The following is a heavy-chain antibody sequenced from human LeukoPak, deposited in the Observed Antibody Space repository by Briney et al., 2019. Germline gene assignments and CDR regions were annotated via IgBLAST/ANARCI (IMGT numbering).Heavy chain of an antibody. CDR1: GYTFTSYG. CDR3: ARDASQYGSGFDY. CDR2: IIPIFGTA. J-gene: IGHJ4*02. Sequence: GASVKVSCKASGYTFTSYGISWVRQAPGQGLEWMGGIIPIFGTANYAQKFQGRVTITADESTSTAYMELSSLRSEDTAVYYCARDASQYGSGFDYWGQGTLVTVSS. V-gene: IGHV1-69*13. D-gene: IGHD6-25*01.